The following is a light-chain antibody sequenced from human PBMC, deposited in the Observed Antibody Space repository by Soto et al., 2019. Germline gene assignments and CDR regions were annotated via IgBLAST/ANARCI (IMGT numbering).Light chain of an antibody. CDR2: GAS. J-gene: IGKJ4*01. Sequence: EIVLTQSPGTLSLSPGERATLSCRASQSVSSSYLAWYQQKPGQAPRLLIYGASSRVTGIPDRFSGSGSGTDFTLTISRLEPEDFAVYYCQQYDSSPLTFGGGTKVEIK. V-gene: IGKV3-20*01. CDR3: QQYDSSPLT. CDR1: QSVSSSY.